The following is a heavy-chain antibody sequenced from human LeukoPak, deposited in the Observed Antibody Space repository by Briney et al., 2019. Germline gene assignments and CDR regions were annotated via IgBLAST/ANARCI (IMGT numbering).Heavy chain of an antibody. D-gene: IGHD4-23*01. CDR1: GGSISGYY. CDR2: VYSSGST. V-gene: IGHV4-59*08. Sequence: PSETLSLTCTVSGGSISGYYWSWIRQSPGKGLEWIAYVYSSGSTNYSPSLYSRVTISLDTSKNQFSLKVSSVTAADTAVYFCARSGTRSGGAFDIWGQGTMVTVSS. J-gene: IGHJ3*02. CDR3: ARSGTRSGGAFDI.